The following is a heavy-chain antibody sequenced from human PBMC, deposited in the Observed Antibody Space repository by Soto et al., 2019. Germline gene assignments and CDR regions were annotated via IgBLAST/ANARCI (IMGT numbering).Heavy chain of an antibody. CDR1: GFTFSSYA. Sequence: GGSLRLSCAASGFTFSSYAMSCVRQAPGKGLEWVSAISGSGGSTYYADSVKGRFTISRDNFKNTLYLQMNSLRAEDTAVYYCETAIRQTGGYERAHYYCYRMDVWDRGTTVSVSS. J-gene: IGHJ6*04. CDR2: ISGSGGST. CDR3: ETAIRQTGGYERAHYYCYRMDV. V-gene: IGHV3-23*01. D-gene: IGHD2-21*01.